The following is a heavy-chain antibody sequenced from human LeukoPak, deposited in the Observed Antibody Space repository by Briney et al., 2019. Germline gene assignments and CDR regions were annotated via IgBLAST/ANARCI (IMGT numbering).Heavy chain of an antibody. J-gene: IGHJ5*02. CDR1: GYSFTSYW. CDR2: IYPGDSDT. CDR3: ARSNGSSWRLFDP. D-gene: IGHD6-13*01. V-gene: IGHV5-51*01. Sequence: GESLKIACKGSGYSFTSYWIGWVRQMPGKGLEWMGIIYPGDSDTRYSPSFQGQVTISADKSISTAYLQWSSLKASDTAMYYCARSNGSSWRLFDPWGQGTLVTVSS.